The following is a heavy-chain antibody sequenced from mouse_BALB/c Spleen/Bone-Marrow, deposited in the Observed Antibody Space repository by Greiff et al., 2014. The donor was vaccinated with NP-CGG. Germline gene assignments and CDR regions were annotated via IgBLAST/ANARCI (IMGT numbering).Heavy chain of an antibody. D-gene: IGHD2-14*01. V-gene: IGHV5-9-3*01. Sequence: VQLKESGGGLVKPGGSLKLSCAASGFTFSSYAMSWVRQTPEKRLEWVATISSGGSYTYYPDSVKGRFTISRDNAKNTLYLQMSSLRSEDTAMYYCARQGYHRYDGRGFDYWGQGTTLTVSS. CDR1: GFTFSSYA. J-gene: IGHJ2*01. CDR2: ISSGGSYT. CDR3: ARQGYHRYDGRGFDY.